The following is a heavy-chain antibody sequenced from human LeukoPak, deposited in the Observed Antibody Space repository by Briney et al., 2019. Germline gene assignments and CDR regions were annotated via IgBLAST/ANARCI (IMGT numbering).Heavy chain of an antibody. D-gene: IGHD1-26*01. CDR1: GFTFSSYA. V-gene: IGHV3-64*01. J-gene: IGHJ3*02. CDR2: ISSNGGST. Sequence: GGSLRLSCAASGFTFSSYAMHWVRQAPGKGLEYVSAISSNGGSTYYANSVKGRFTISRDNSKNTLYLQMGSLRAEDMAVYYCARPGGSYGDNAFDIWGQGTMVTVSS. CDR3: ARPGGSYGDNAFDI.